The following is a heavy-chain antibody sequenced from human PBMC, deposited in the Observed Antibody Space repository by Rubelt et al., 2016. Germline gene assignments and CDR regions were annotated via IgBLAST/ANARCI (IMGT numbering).Heavy chain of an antibody. J-gene: IGHJ6*02. D-gene: IGHD2-2*01. CDR2: ISYDGSNK. V-gene: IGHV3-30*04. CDR3: ARGREDIVVVPAANTYYYYGMDV. CDR1: SYA. Sequence: SYAMHWVRQAPGKGLEWVAVISYDGSNKYYADSVKGRFTIPRDNYKNTLYLQMNSLRAEDTAVYYCARGREDIVVVPAANTYYYYGMDVWGQGTTVTVSS.